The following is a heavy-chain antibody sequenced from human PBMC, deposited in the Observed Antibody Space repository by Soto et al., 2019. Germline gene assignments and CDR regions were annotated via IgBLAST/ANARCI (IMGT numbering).Heavy chain of an antibody. CDR2: IVVGSGNT. CDR1: GFTFTSSA. D-gene: IGHD3-3*01. CDR3: AVRPNYDFWSGYYGRFDY. Sequence: ASVKVSCKASGFTFTSSAVQWVRQARGQRLEWIGWIVVGSGNTNYAQKLQERVTITRDMSTSTAYMELSSLRSEDTAVYYGAVRPNYDFWSGYYGRFDYWGQGTLVTVSS. J-gene: IGHJ4*02. V-gene: IGHV1-58*01.